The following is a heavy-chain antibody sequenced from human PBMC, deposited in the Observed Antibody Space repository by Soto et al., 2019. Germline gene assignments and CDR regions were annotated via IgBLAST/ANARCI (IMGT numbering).Heavy chain of an antibody. J-gene: IGHJ4*02. CDR2: IYYSGSA. CDR3: ARWTYCGGDCYWLDF. V-gene: IGHV4-59*01. D-gene: IGHD2-21*02. Sequence: SETLSLTCTISGGSISGFYWGWIRQPPGKGLEWIGNIYYSGSANYDPSLRSRVTISLDTSKNQFSLNLNSVTAADTAIYYCARWTYCGGDCYWLDFWGQGTLVTVSS. CDR1: GGSISGFY.